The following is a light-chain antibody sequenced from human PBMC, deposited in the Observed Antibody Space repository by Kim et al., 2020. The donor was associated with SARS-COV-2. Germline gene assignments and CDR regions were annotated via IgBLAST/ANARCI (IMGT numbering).Light chain of an antibody. J-gene: IGKJ4*01. CDR3: QNYNSAPLT. CDR1: QGISKY. V-gene: IGKV1-27*01. CDR2: AAS. Sequence: ASVGDRVIITCRASQGISKYLAWYQQKPGKVPKLLMYAASTLQSGVPSRFSGSGSGTDFALTISSLQPEDVATYYCQNYNSAPLTFGGGTKVDIK.